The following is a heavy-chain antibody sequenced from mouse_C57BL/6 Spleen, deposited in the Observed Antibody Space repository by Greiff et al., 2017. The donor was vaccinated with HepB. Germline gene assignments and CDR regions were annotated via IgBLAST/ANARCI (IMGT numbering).Heavy chain of an antibody. CDR3: ARGEDYGYDGFDY. CDR2: INPNYGTT. Sequence: VQLKQSGPELVKPGASVKISCKASGYSFTDYNMNWVKQSNGKSLEWIGVINPNYGTTSYNQKFKGKATLTVDKSSSTAYMQLNSLTSEDSAVYYCARGEDYGYDGFDYWGQGTTLTVSS. CDR1: GYSFTDYN. J-gene: IGHJ2*01. V-gene: IGHV1-39*01. D-gene: IGHD2-2*01.